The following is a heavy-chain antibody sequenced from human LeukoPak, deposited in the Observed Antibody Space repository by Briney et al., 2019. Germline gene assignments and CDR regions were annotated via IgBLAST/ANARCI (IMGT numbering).Heavy chain of an antibody. CDR1: GFTFSNYA. Sequence: GGSLRLSCAASGFTFSNYAMSWVRQAPGEGLEWVSAISDSTWYADSVKGRFTISRDSSQNTLYLQMNSLRAEDTAVYYCAKDRRSYGGTSFDSWGQGTLVTASS. CDR3: AKDRRSYGGTSFDS. D-gene: IGHD4-23*01. V-gene: IGHV3-23*01. J-gene: IGHJ4*02. CDR2: ISDST.